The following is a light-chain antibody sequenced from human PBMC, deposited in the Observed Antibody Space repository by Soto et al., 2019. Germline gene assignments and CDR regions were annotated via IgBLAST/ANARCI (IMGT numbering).Light chain of an antibody. CDR3: QQYNNWPPPLT. CDR2: GAS. J-gene: IGKJ4*01. V-gene: IGKV3-15*01. CDR1: QSVSSN. Sequence: DIVMTQSPATLSVSPGERATLSCRASQSVSSNLAWYQQKPGQAPRLLIYGASTRATGIPDRFSGSGSGTEFTLTISSLQSEDFAVYYCQQYNNWPPPLTFGGGTKVEIK.